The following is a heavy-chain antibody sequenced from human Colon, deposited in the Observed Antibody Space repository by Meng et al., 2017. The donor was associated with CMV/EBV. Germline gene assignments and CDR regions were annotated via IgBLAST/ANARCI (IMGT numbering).Heavy chain of an antibody. CDR2: NNTSVGYT. J-gene: IGHJ4*02. V-gene: IGHV1-46*01. CDR1: GYTFTNYY. CDR3: ARASRVLGGFDY. Sequence: QVQLVQSGAEVKKPGASVKGSCKASGYTFTNYYMPWVRQAPGQGLEWMGINNTSVGYTSHAQKFQGRVTMTRDTSTSTVHMEVSSLRSADTAVYYCARASRVLGGFDYWGQGTLVTVAS. D-gene: IGHD3-16*01.